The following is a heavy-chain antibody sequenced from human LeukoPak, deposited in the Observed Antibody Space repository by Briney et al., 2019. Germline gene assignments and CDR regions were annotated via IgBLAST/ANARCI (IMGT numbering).Heavy chain of an antibody. J-gene: IGHJ3*02. CDR2: ISWNSGSI. Sequence: GGSLRLSCAASGFTFDDYAMHWVRQAPGKGLEWVSGISWNSGSIGYADSVKGRFTISRDNAKNTLYLQMNSLRAEDTAVYYCARDPALYTWIQQPPAFDIWGQGTMVTVSS. CDR3: ARDPALYTWIQQPPAFDI. D-gene: IGHD5-18*01. V-gene: IGHV3-9*01. CDR1: GFTFDDYA.